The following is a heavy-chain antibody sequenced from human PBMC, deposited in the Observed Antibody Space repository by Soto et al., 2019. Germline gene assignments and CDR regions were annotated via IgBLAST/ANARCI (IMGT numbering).Heavy chain of an antibody. V-gene: IGHV3-49*04. D-gene: IGHD2-2*01. CDR2: IRSKAYGGTT. CDR3: TRDVAAYCSSTSCYLLSPWAPDYYYYGMDV. CDR1: GFTFGDYA. Sequence: PGGSLRLSCTASGFTFGDYAMSWVRQAPGKGLEWVGFIRSKAYGGTTEYAASVKGRFTISRDDSKSIAYLQMNSLKTEDTAVYYCTRDVAAYCSSTSCYLLSPWAPDYYYYGMDVWGQGTTVTVSS. J-gene: IGHJ6*02.